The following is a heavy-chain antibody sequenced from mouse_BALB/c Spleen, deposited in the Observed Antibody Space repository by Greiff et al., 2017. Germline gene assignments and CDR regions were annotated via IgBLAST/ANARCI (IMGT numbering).Heavy chain of an antibody. CDR2: INSNGGST. V-gene: IGHV5-6-3*01. CDR1: GFTFSSYG. J-gene: IGHJ4*01. CDR3: ARAQSYAMDY. Sequence: EVQGVESGGGLVQPGGSLKLSCAASGFTFSSYGMSWVRQTPDKRLELVATINSNGGSTYYPDSVKGRFTISRDNAKNTLYLQMSSLKSEDTAMYYCARAQSYAMDYWGQGTSVTVSS.